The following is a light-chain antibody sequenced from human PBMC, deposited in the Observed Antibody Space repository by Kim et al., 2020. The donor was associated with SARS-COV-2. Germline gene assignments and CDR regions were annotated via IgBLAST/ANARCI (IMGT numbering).Light chain of an antibody. CDR3: QQANSFPLT. V-gene: IGKV1-12*01. CDR2: GAT. CDR1: QDIYTR. J-gene: IGKJ4*01. Sequence: ASVGDRIIITCRASQDIYTRLAWYQVKPGKAPKLLIAGATALQGGVPSRFSGGGSGTYFTLTITSLQPEDFATYFCQQANSFPLTFGGGTKVDIK.